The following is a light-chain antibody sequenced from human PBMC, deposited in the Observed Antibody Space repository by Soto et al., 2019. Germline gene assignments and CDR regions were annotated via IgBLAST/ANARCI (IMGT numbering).Light chain of an antibody. CDR2: EVS. Sequence: QSVLTQPASVSGSRGQSITISCTGSSSDVGAYDYVSWYQQHPGKAPKLMIYEVSNRPSGVSYRFSGSKSGNTASLTISGLQAEDEADYYCSSYTSRSTVIFGGGTKVTVL. V-gene: IGLV2-14*01. CDR3: SSYTSRSTVI. CDR1: SSDVGAYDY. J-gene: IGLJ2*01.